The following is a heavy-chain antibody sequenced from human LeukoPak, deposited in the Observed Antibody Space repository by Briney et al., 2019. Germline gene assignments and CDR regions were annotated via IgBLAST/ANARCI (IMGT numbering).Heavy chain of an antibody. Sequence: SVKVSCKASGGTFSSYAISWVRQAPGQGLEWMGGIIPIFGTANYAQKFQGRVTITADESTSTAYMELSSLRSEDTAAYYCAREGYCSSTSCYYCDYWGQGTLVTVSS. J-gene: IGHJ4*02. CDR3: AREGYCSSTSCYYCDY. V-gene: IGHV1-69*13. CDR2: IIPIFGTA. D-gene: IGHD2-2*01. CDR1: GGTFSSYA.